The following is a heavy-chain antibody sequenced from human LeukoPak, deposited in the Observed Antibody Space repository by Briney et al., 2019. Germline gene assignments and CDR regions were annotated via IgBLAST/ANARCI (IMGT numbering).Heavy chain of an antibody. Sequence: PSETLSLTCAVYGGSFSGYYWSWIRQPPGKGLEWLGEINHSGSTNYNPSLKSRVTISVDTSKNQFSLKLSSVTAADTAVYYCARHVGATVVTPFDYWGQGTLVTVSS. CDR2: INHSGST. D-gene: IGHD4-23*01. J-gene: IGHJ4*02. V-gene: IGHV4-34*01. CDR1: GGSFSGYY. CDR3: ARHVGATVVTPFDY.